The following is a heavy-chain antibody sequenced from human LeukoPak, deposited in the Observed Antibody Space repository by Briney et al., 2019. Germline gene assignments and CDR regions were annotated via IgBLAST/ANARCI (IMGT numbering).Heavy chain of an antibody. CDR3: AHIIRGVMNR. Sequence: SGPTLVHPTQTLTLTCTFSGLSLSTGGVGVGWIRQPPGEALEWLALIYWDDDKRYSPSLKNRLTITKDTSKNQVVLTMTNMDPVDTATYYCAHIIRGVMNRWGQGTLVTVSS. V-gene: IGHV2-5*02. D-gene: IGHD3-10*01. CDR1: GLSLSTGGVG. CDR2: IYWDDDK. J-gene: IGHJ5*02.